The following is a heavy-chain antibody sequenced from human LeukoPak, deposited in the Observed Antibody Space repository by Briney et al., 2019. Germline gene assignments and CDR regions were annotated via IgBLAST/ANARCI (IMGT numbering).Heavy chain of an antibody. V-gene: IGHV3-30*18. Sequence: GGSLRLSCAASGFTFSSYGMHWVRQAPGKGLEWVAVISYDGSNKYYADSVKGRFTISRDNSKNTLYLQMNSLRAEDTAVYYCAKSGQQLVPVVNYYYYMDVWGKGPRSPSP. CDR2: ISYDGSNK. CDR3: AKSGQQLVPVVNYYYYMDV. D-gene: IGHD6-13*01. CDR1: GFTFSSYG. J-gene: IGHJ6*03.